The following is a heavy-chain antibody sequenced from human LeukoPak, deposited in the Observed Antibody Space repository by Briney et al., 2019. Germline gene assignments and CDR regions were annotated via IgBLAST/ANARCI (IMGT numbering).Heavy chain of an antibody. V-gene: IGHV3-74*01. CDR1: GFTFSSYW. CDR2: IKGDGIAT. J-gene: IGHJ5*02. D-gene: IGHD5-24*01. CDR3: ARHLEEGWFDP. Sequence: GGSLRLSCAASGFTFSSYWMHWVRQAPGKGLVWVSRIKGDGIATNYADSVKGRFTISRDNAKNSLYLQMNSLRAEDTAVYYCARHLEEGWFDPWGQGTLVTVSS.